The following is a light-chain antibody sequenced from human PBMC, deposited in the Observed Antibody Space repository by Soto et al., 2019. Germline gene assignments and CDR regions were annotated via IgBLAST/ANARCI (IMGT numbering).Light chain of an antibody. Sequence: QSALTQPASVSGSPGQSITISCTGTSSDIGNYDYVSWYQQHPGKVPKLIIYDVSNRPSGVSDRFSGSKSGNTASLTFSGLQAEDEADYYCNSYTSNNTYVFGTGTKVTVL. V-gene: IGLV2-14*03. CDR2: DVS. J-gene: IGLJ1*01. CDR1: SSDIGNYDY. CDR3: NSYTSNNTYV.